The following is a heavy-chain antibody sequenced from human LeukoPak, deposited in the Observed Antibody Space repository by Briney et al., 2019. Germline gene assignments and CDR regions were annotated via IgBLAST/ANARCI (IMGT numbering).Heavy chain of an antibody. D-gene: IGHD2/OR15-2a*01. CDR2: IYASGAT. CDR1: GGSMSNYY. CDR3: ASHGKGMTYFYSLDN. J-gene: IGHJ3*02. Sequence: SSETLSLTCTVSGGSMSNYYWSWIPQPPGEGLEWIGYIYASGATNSNPSLKSRVTISVDKSKNQFSLKLSSVTAADTAVYYCASHGKGMTYFYSLDNWGQGTVVAVSS. V-gene: IGHV4-59*08.